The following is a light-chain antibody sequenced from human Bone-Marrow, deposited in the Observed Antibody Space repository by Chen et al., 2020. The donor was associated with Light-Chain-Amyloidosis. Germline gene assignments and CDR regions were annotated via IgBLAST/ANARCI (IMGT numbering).Light chain of an antibody. CDR1: KLGDKY. CDR3: QAWDSSPVV. J-gene: IGLJ2*01. Sequence: SYELTQPPSVSVSPGQTASITCSGDKLGDKYACWYQQKPGQSPVLVIYQDSKRPSGIPEGFSGSNSGKPTTLSIRGNQAMDEAGYYCQAWDSSPVVFGGGTKLTVL. CDR2: QDS. V-gene: IGLV3-1*01.